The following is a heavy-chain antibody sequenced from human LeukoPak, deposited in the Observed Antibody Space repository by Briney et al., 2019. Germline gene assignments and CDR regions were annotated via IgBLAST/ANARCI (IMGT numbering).Heavy chain of an antibody. CDR3: AKGDPYYYGSGSHYYYYGMDV. Sequence: GGSLRLSCAASGFTFDDYAMHWVRQAPGKGLEWVSGISWNSGSIGYADSVKGRFTISRDNAKNSLYLQMNSLRAEDTALYYCAKGDPYYYGSGSHYYYYGMDVWGQGTTVTVSS. J-gene: IGHJ6*02. CDR2: ISWNSGSI. CDR1: GFTFDDYA. V-gene: IGHV3-9*01. D-gene: IGHD3-10*01.